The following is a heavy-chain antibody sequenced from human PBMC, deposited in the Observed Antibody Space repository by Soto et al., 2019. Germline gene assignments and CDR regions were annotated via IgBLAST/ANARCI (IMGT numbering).Heavy chain of an antibody. CDR1: GYSFTSYW. CDR3: ARHGIAVAGPLYYYGMDV. Sequence: PGESLKISCKGSGYSFTSYWIGWVRQMPGKGLEWMGIIYPGDSDTRYSPSFQGQVTISADKSISTAYLQWSSLKASDTATYYCARHGIAVAGPLYYYGMDVWGQGTTVTVSS. V-gene: IGHV5-51*01. J-gene: IGHJ6*02. CDR2: IYPGDSDT. D-gene: IGHD6-19*01.